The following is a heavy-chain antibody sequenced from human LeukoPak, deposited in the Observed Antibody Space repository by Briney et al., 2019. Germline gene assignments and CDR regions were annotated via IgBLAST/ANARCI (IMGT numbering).Heavy chain of an antibody. CDR2: IYHSGST. CDR3: ASLQKTRGSESPYGGFDP. Sequence: SETLSLTCAVYGGSFSGYYWSWIRQPPGKGLEWIGSIYHSGSTYYNPSLKSRVTISVDTSKNQFSLKLSSVTAADTAVYYCASLQKTRGSESPYGGFDPWGQGTLVTVSS. D-gene: IGHD3-10*01. V-gene: IGHV4-34*01. CDR1: GGSFSGYY. J-gene: IGHJ5*02.